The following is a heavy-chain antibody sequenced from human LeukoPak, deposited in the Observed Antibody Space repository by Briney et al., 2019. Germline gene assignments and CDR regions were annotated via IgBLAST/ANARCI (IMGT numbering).Heavy chain of an antibody. D-gene: IGHD3-3*01. Sequence: TSETLSLTCTVSGGSISSGDYYWSWIRQPPGKGLEWIGYIYYSGSTYYNPSLKSRVTISVDTSKNQFSLKLSSVTAADTAVYYCARDRNDFWSGYPRGLVSFDIWGQGTMVTVSS. CDR2: IYYSGST. CDR3: ARDRNDFWSGYPRGLVSFDI. V-gene: IGHV4-30-4*08. J-gene: IGHJ3*02. CDR1: GGSISSGDYY.